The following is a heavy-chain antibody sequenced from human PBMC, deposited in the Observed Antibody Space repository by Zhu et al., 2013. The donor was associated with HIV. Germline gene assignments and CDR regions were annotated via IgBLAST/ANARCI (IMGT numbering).Heavy chain of an antibody. Sequence: QVQLVQSGAEVKKPGASVKVSCKASGYSFTGYYIHWVRQAPGQGLEWMGGIIPIFGTANYAQKFQGRVTITADKSTSTAYMELSSLRSDDTAVYYCATNPGGDNGDGERYWHYYGMDVWGQGTTVTVSS. D-gene: IGHD2-21*01. J-gene: IGHJ6*02. CDR2: IIPIFGTA. CDR1: GYSFTGYY. V-gene: IGHV1-69*06. CDR3: ATNPGGDNGDGERYWHYYGMDV.